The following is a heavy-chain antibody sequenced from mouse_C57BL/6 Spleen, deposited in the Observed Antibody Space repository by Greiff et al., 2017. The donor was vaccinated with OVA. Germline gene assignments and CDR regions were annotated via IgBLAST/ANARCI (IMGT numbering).Heavy chain of an antibody. CDR1: GFSLSTSGMG. Sequence: QVTLKESGPGILQSSQTLSLTCSFSGFSLSTSGMGVSWIRQPSGKGLEWLAHIYWDDDKRYNPSLKSRLTISKDTSRNQVFLKITSVDTADTATYYCARSSDYYGSSYGGNYFDYWGQGTTLTVSS. V-gene: IGHV8-12*01. J-gene: IGHJ2*01. CDR2: IYWDDDK. CDR3: ARSSDYYGSSYGGNYFDY. D-gene: IGHD1-1*01.